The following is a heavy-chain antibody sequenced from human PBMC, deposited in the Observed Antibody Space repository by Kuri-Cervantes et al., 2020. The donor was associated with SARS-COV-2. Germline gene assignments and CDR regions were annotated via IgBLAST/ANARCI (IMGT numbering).Heavy chain of an antibody. CDR3: AREEGGELGEAFDY. V-gene: IGHV3-21*01. Sequence: GESLKISCAASGFTFSGYSMNWIRQAPGKGLEWVASIDSSSYYIYHADSVKGRLTISRDNAKTSLYLQMNSLKPEDTVVYYCAREEGGELGEAFDYWGQGALVTVSS. CDR2: IDSSSYYI. CDR1: GFTFSGYS. J-gene: IGHJ4*02. D-gene: IGHD7-27*01.